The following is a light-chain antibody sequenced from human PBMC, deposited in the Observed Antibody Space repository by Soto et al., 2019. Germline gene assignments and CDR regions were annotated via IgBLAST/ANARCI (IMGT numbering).Light chain of an antibody. CDR3: CSYAGSYSFHVV. V-gene: IGLV2-11*01. CDR2: DVS. J-gene: IGLJ2*01. Sequence: QSALTQPRSVSGSPGQSVTISCTGTSSDVGGYNYVSWYQQHPGKAPKLMIYDVSERPSGVPDRFSGSKSGNTASLTISGLQADDEADYYCCSYAGSYSFHVVLGGGTKLTVL. CDR1: SSDVGGYNY.